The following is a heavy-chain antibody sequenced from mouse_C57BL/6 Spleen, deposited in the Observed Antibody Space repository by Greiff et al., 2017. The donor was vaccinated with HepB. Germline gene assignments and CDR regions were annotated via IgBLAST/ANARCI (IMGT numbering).Heavy chain of an antibody. J-gene: IGHJ3*01. CDR1: GFTFSDYY. D-gene: IGHD2-2*01. CDR3: ARDGYEGFAY. CDR2: INYDGSST. Sequence: DVMLVESEGGLVQPGSSMKLSCTASGFTFSDYYMAWVRQVPEKGLEWVANINYDGSSTYYLDSLKSRFIISRDNAKNILYLQMSSLKSEDTATYYCARDGYEGFAYWGQGTLVTVSA. V-gene: IGHV5-16*01.